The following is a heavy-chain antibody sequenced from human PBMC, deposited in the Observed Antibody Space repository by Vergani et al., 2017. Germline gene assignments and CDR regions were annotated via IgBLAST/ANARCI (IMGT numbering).Heavy chain of an antibody. CDR1: GFTFNQYG. V-gene: IGHV3-33*01. CDR3: ARDLRLLYNRFDP. J-gene: IGHJ5*02. D-gene: IGHD1-14*01. CDR2: TWYDGNNK. Sequence: QVQLVESGGGVVQPGRSLRLSCAASGFTFNQYGMHWVRQAPGKGLEWVAVTWYDGNNKKHADSVKGRFTISRDNSKSTLYLQMNSLRDEDTGVYYCARDLRLLYNRFDPWGQGTLVTVSS.